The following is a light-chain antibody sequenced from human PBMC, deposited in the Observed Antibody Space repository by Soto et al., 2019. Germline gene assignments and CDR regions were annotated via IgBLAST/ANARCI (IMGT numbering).Light chain of an antibody. J-gene: IGKJ1*01. Sequence: EVDMNKSPGSLSVYQGYRATLSCRASQSVSSNLAWYQQKLGQAPRLLIYGASTRATGISARFSGSGSGTEFTLTISSLQSEDFAIYYSQQYKNWPRTFGQGAKVDIK. CDR3: QQYKNWPRT. CDR2: GAS. CDR1: QSVSSN. V-gene: IGKV3-15*01.